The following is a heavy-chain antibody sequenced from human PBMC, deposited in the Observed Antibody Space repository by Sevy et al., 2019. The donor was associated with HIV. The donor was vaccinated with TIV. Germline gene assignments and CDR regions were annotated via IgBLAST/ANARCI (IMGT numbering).Heavy chain of an antibody. CDR2: ISESDERI. J-gene: IGHJ6*02. D-gene: IGHD6-6*01. V-gene: IGHV3-23*01. Sequence: GGSLRLSCGASGFTFSSYGMSWVRQAPGKGLEWISTISESDERIKHADSVKGGFTISRDNSKKILYLQMRSLRAEDTAVYYCARNLGALPNYYYGVDVWGQGTTVTVSS. CDR3: ARNLGALPNYYYGVDV. CDR1: GFTFSSYG.